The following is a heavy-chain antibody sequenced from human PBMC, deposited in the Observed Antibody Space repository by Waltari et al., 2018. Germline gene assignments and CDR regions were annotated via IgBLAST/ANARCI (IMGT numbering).Heavy chain of an antibody. V-gene: IGHV3-74*01. D-gene: IGHD6-6*01. CDR2: LNDDGSGT. J-gene: IGHJ4*02. Sequence: EVQLVESGGGLVQPGGSLRLSGAASVFLFCSYWMHWVRQAPGKGLVWVSRLNDDGSGTTYADSVKGRFSISRDNAKNTLYLQMNSLRAEDTAVYYCAREYSNSRYFDYWGPGTLVTVSS. CDR3: AREYSNSRYFDY. CDR1: VFLFCSYW.